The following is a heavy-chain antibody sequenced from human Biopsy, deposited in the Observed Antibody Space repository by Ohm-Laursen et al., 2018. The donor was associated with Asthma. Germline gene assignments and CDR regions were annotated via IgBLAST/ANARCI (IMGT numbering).Heavy chain of an antibody. CDR1: GYTFNSAG. Sequence: ASVKVSCKTSGYTFNSAGITWVRQAPGQGLEWMGWISVYNGNTKVAQKLQDRVTMITDTSTSTAYMELRSLRSDDTTVYFCARAVDYSHYYGIGVWGQGTTVTVS. D-gene: IGHD3-10*01. V-gene: IGHV1-18*01. CDR3: ARAVDYSHYYGIGV. CDR2: ISVYNGNT. J-gene: IGHJ6*02.